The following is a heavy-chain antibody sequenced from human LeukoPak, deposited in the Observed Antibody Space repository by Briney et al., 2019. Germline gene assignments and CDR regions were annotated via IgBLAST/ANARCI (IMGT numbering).Heavy chain of an antibody. CDR3: TTGITMVRGVIHLIDY. CDR1: GFTFSNAW. V-gene: IGHV3-15*01. Sequence: GGSLRLSCAASGFTFSNAWMSWVRQAQGKGLEWVGRIKSKTDGGTTDYAAPVKGRFTISRDDSKNTLYLQMNSLKTEDTAVYYCTTGITMVRGVIHLIDYWGQGTLVTVSS. J-gene: IGHJ4*02. CDR2: IKSKTDGGTT. D-gene: IGHD3-10*01.